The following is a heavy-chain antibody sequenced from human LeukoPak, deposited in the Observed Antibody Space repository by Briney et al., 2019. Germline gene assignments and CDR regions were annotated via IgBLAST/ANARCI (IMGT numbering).Heavy chain of an antibody. D-gene: IGHD3-22*01. V-gene: IGHV4-61*02. CDR2: IYTSGST. CDR3: ARGGYYYDSSGYYST. Sequence: SETLSLTCTVSGGSISSGSYYWSWIRQPAGKGLEWIGRIYTSGSTNYNPSLKSRVTISVDTSKNQFSLKLSSVTAADTAVYYCARGGYYYDSSGYYSTWGQGTLVTVSS. CDR1: GGSISSGSYY. J-gene: IGHJ5*02.